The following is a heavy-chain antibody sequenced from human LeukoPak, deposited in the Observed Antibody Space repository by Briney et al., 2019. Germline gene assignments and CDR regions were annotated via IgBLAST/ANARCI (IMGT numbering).Heavy chain of an antibody. CDR2: INSDGSST. V-gene: IGHV3-74*01. CDR3: ARARPERDYYDSSGYLGY. CDR1: GFTFSSYW. D-gene: IGHD3-22*01. Sequence: GGSLRLSCAASGFTFSSYWMHWVRQAPGKGLVWVSRINSDGSSTSYADSVKGRFTISRDNAKNTLYLQMNSLRAEDTAVYYCARARPERDYYDSSGYLGYWGQGTLVTVSS. J-gene: IGHJ4*02.